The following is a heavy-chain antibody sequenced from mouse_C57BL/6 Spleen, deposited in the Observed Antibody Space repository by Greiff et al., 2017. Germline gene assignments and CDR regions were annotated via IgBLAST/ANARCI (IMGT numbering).Heavy chain of an antibody. CDR3: AKRDYAFAY. D-gene: IGHD2-4*01. Sequence: QVQLQQPGAELVRPGTSVKLSCKASGYTFTSYWMHWVKQRPGQGLEWIGVIDPSDSYTNYNQKFKGKATLTVYTSSSTAYMQLSSLTSEDSAVYYCAKRDYAFAYWGQGTLVTVSA. V-gene: IGHV1-59*01. J-gene: IGHJ3*01. CDR1: GYTFTSYW. CDR2: IDPSDSYT.